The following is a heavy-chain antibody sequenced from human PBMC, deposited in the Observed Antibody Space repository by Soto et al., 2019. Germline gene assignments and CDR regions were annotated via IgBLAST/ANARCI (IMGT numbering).Heavy chain of an antibody. CDR3: AKGWGSYRHDAFDI. CDR1: GFTFDDYA. D-gene: IGHD3-16*02. CDR2: ISWNSGSI. V-gene: IGHV3-9*01. J-gene: IGHJ3*02. Sequence: GGSLRLSCAASGFTFDDYAMHWVRQAPGKGLEWVSGISWNSGSIGYADSVKGRFTISRDNAKNSLYLQMNSLRAEDTALYYCAKGWGSYRHDAFDIWGQGTMVTVSS.